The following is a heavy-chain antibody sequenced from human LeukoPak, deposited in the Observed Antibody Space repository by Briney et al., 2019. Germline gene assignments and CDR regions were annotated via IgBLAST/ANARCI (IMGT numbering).Heavy chain of an antibody. Sequence: GGSLRLSCAASGFTFSSYGMHWVRQAPGTGLEWVAFIRYDGSNKYYADSVKGRFTISRDNSKNTLYLQMNSLRAEDTAVYYCAKDFGTHCGGDCYSDYWGQGTLVTVSS. J-gene: IGHJ4*02. D-gene: IGHD2-21*02. V-gene: IGHV3-30*02. CDR2: IRYDGSNK. CDR1: GFTFSSYG. CDR3: AKDFGTHCGGDCYSDY.